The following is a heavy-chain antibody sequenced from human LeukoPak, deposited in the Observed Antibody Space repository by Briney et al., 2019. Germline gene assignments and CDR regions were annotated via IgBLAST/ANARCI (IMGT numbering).Heavy chain of an antibody. V-gene: IGHV3-23*01. CDR2: ISGSGGST. CDR3: AKDSVVVVAATPDY. J-gene: IGHJ4*02. D-gene: IGHD2-15*01. CDR1: GFTFDDYA. Sequence: GGSLRLSXAASGFTFDDYAMHWVRQAPGKGLEWVSAISGSGGSTYYADSVKGRFTISRDNSKNTLYLQMNSLRAEDTAVYYCAKDSVVVVAATPDYWGQGTLVTVSS.